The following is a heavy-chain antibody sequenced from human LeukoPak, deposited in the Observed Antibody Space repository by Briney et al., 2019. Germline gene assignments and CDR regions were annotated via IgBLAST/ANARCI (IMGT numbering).Heavy chain of an antibody. Sequence: GGSLRLSCAASGFTFSSYAMSWVRQAPGKGLEWVSAISGSGGSTYYADSVKGRFTISRDNSKNSLYLQMNSLRAEDTAVYFCARELSGRFDYWGQGTLVTVSS. D-gene: IGHD1-26*01. CDR2: ISGSGGST. J-gene: IGHJ4*02. V-gene: IGHV3-23*01. CDR3: ARELSGRFDY. CDR1: GFTFSSYA.